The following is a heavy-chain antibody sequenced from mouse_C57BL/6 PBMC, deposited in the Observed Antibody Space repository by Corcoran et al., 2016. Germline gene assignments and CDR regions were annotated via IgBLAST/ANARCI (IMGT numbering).Heavy chain of an antibody. V-gene: IGHV1-9*01. D-gene: IGHD1-1*01. J-gene: IGHJ1*03. CDR1: GYTFTGYW. Sequence: QVQLQQSGAELMKPGASVKLPCKATGYTFTGYWIEWVKQRPGHGLEWIGEILPGSGSTNYNEKFKGKATFTADTSSNTAYMQLSSLTTEDSAIYYCARVYGSSYGWYFDVWGTGTTVTVSS. CDR3: ARVYGSSYGWYFDV. CDR2: ILPGSGST.